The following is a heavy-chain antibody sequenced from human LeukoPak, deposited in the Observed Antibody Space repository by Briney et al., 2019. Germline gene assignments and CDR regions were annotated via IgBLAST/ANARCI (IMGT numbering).Heavy chain of an antibody. CDR3: ARDYCSSTSCLFDY. CDR2: INPNSGDT. D-gene: IGHD2-2*01. CDR1: GYTFTGYY. Sequence: ASVKVSCKASGYTFTGYYMHWVRQAPGQGLEWMGRINPNSGDTNYAQKFQGRVTMTRDTSISTAYMELSRLRSDDAAVYYCARDYCSSTSCLFDYWGQGTLVTVSS. J-gene: IGHJ4*02. V-gene: IGHV1-2*06.